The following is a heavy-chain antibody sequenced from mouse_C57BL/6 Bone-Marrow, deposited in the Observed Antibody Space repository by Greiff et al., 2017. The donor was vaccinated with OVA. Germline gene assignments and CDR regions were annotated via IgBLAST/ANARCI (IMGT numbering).Heavy chain of an antibody. V-gene: IGHV14-4*01. J-gene: IGHJ3*01. Sequence: EVQLQQSGAELVRPGASVKLSCTASGFNIKDDYMHWVKQRPEQGLEWIGWIDPENGDTEYASQFQGKATIPADTSSNTAYLQLSSLTSEDTAVYYCTTHYGSSWGFAYWGQGTLVTVSA. CDR2: IDPENGDT. D-gene: IGHD1-1*01. CDR3: TTHYGSSWGFAY. CDR1: GFNIKDDY.